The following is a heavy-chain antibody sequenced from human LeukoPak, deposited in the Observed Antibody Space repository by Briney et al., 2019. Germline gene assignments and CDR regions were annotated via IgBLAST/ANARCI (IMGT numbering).Heavy chain of an antibody. CDR3: ARLPYYYDSSGYSRRYFDY. CDR1: GGSISSSSYY. J-gene: IGHJ4*02. CDR2: IYYSGST. Sequence: SETLSLTCTVSGGSISSSSYYWGWIRQPPGKGLEWIGSIYYSGSTYYNPSLKSRVTISVDTSKNQFSLKLSSVTAADTAVYYCARLPYYYDSSGYSRRYFDYWGQGTLVTVSS. V-gene: IGHV4-39*01. D-gene: IGHD3-22*01.